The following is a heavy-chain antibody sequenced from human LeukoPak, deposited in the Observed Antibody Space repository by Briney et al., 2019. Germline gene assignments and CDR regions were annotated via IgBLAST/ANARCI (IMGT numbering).Heavy chain of an antibody. Sequence: GGSLRVSCAASGSTFSDYYMSWIRQAPGKGLEWVSYISSSGSTIYYADSVKGRFTISRDNSKNTLYLQMNSLRAEDTAVYYCAKDQAAAGDYYFDYWGQGTLVTVSS. V-gene: IGHV3-11*01. CDR2: ISSSGSTI. CDR1: GSTFSDYY. J-gene: IGHJ4*02. D-gene: IGHD6-13*01. CDR3: AKDQAAAGDYYFDY.